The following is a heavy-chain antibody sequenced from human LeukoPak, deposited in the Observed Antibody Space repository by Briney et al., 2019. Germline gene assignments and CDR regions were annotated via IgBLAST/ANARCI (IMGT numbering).Heavy chain of an antibody. CDR1: GFTFSNSW. D-gene: IGHD3-16*02. CDR3: ARDVGRIDSY. Sequence: GGSLRLSCAGSGFTFSNSWMTWVRQAPGKGLEWVANIKQDGSEKYYVDSVKGRFTISRDNAKNSLYLQMNSLRAEDTAVYYCARDVGRIDSYWGQGTLVTVSS. V-gene: IGHV3-7*03. CDR2: IKQDGSEK. J-gene: IGHJ4*02.